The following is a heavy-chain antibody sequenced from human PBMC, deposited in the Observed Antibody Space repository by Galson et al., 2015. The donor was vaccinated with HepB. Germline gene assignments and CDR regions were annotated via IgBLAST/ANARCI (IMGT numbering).Heavy chain of an antibody. Sequence: SLRLSCAASGFTLSSYDMHWVRQVTGKGLEWVSAIRTTGDTYYSGSVKGRFTISRENAKNSLYLQMNSLRAGDTAVYYCARAFTVTRYWYFDLWGRGTLVTVSS. V-gene: IGHV3-13*01. D-gene: IGHD4-17*01. J-gene: IGHJ2*01. CDR3: ARAFTVTRYWYFDL. CDR1: GFTLSSYD. CDR2: IRTTGDT.